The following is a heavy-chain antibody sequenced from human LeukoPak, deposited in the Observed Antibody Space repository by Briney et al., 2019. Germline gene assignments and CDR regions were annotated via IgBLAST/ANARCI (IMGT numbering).Heavy chain of an antibody. J-gene: IGHJ4*02. CDR3: ARVGSGWYDFDY. Sequence: ARGSLRLSCAASGFTVSSNYMSWVRQAPGKGLEWVSVIYSGSSSTYYTDSVKGRFTISRHNSKNTLYLQMNSLRAEDTAVYYCARVGSGWYDFDYWGQGTLVTVSS. D-gene: IGHD6-19*01. CDR1: GFTVSSNY. V-gene: IGHV3-53*04. CDR2: IYSGSSST.